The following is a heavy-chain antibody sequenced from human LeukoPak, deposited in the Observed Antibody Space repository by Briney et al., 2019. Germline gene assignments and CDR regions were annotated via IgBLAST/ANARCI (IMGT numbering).Heavy chain of an antibody. CDR2: IYYGGSNE. Sequence: GGSLRLSCAASGFTFSSYGMHWVRQAPGKGLEGVAVIYYGGSNEYYADSVKGRFTISRDNAKNTLYLQMNSLRAEDTAVYYCAKEKGSGSYYSWFDPWGQGTLVTVSS. D-gene: IGHD3-10*01. CDR3: AKEKGSGSYYSWFDP. J-gene: IGHJ5*02. CDR1: GFTFSSYG. V-gene: IGHV3-30*18.